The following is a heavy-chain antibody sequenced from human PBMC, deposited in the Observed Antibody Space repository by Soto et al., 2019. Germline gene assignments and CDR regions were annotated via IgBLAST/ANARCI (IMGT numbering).Heavy chain of an antibody. CDR1: GFTFSDYY. CDR2: ISHSGTTI. V-gene: IGHV3-11*01. J-gene: IGHJ4*02. CDR3: ARFARYGDYGESFDS. D-gene: IGHD4-17*01. Sequence: QVQLVESGGGLVKPGGSLTLSCAPSGFTFSDYYMSWIRQAPGKGLEWVSYISHSGTTIYYADSVKGRFTISRDNAKNSLYLQMNSLRAEDTAVYYCARFARYGDYGESFDSWGQGTLVTVSS.